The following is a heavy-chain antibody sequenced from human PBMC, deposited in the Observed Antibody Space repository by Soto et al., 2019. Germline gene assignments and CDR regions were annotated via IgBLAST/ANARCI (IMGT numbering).Heavy chain of an antibody. CDR3: ARDGGFGELKY. CDR1: VDTFSCYP. Sequence: GXSVKISCEASVDTFSCYPINWVRQAPGEGLEWMGRIIPVFGTTNYAQRFEGRVTFTADESTNTAYMELRGLLSEDTAVYYCARDGGFGELKYWGPGTLVTVSS. V-gene: IGHV1-69*13. CDR2: IIPVFGTT. D-gene: IGHD3-10*01. J-gene: IGHJ4*02.